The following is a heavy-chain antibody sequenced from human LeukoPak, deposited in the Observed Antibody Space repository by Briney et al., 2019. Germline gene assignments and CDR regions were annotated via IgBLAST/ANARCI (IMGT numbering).Heavy chain of an antibody. CDR2: IRSKAHGGTT. V-gene: IGHV3-49*04. D-gene: IGHD3-10*01. Sequence: GGSLRLSCAASGFTVSSNYMSWVRQAPGKGLEWVGFIRSKAHGGTTEYAASVKGRFTISRDDSKSIAYLQMNSLKIEDTAVYYCSRDWPYYYGSGSFQLDYWGQGTLVTVSS. CDR1: GFTVSSNY. CDR3: SRDWPYYYGSGSFQLDY. J-gene: IGHJ4*02.